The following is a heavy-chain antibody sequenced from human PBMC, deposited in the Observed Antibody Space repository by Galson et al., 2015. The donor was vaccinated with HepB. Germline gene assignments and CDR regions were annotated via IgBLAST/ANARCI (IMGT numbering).Heavy chain of an antibody. J-gene: IGHJ3*02. CDR2: FDPEDGET. Sequence: SVKVSCKVSGYTLSELSMHWVRQAPGKGLEWMGGFDPEDGETIYAQKFQGRVSMTEDTSTDTASMVLSFLRSDDTAVYYCATDQGAVGATSVFDIWGQGKMVTVSS. CDR3: ATDQGAVGATSVFDI. CDR1: GYTLSELS. D-gene: IGHD1-26*01. V-gene: IGHV1-24*01.